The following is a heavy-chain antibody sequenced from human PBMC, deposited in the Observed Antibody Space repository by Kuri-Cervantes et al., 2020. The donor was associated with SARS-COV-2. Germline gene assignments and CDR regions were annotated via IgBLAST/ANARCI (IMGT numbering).Heavy chain of an antibody. D-gene: IGHD1-26*01. CDR2: IYTSGST. V-gene: IGHV4-61*02. CDR1: GGSISSGSYY. J-gene: IGHJ4*02. CDR3: ARDYPIGSYYFDY. Sequence: SETLSLTCTVSGGSISSGSYYWSWIRQPAGKGLEWIGRIYTSGSTNYNPSLKSRVTMSVDTSKNQFSLKLSSVTAADTAVYYCARDYPIGSYYFDYWGQGTLVTVSS.